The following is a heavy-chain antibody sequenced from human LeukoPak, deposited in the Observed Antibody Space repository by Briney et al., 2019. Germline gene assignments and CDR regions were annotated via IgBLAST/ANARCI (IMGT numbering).Heavy chain of an antibody. CDR3: ARAEVYDSSGHTLDY. V-gene: IGHV3-30*19. CDR2: IWYDGSNK. J-gene: IGHJ4*02. CDR1: GFTFSSYG. Sequence: GGSLRLSCAASGFTFSSYGMHWVRQAPGKGLEWVAVIWYDGSNKYYADSVKGRFTISRDNSKNTLYLQMNSLRAEDTAVYYCARAEVYDSSGHTLDYWGQGTLVTVSS. D-gene: IGHD3-22*01.